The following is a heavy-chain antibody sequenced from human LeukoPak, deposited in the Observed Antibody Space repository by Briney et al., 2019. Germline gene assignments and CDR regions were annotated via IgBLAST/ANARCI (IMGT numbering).Heavy chain of an antibody. CDR1: GFTFDDYA. D-gene: IGHD2-2*01. CDR2: ISWDGGST. V-gene: IGHV3-43D*03. J-gene: IGHJ4*02. Sequence: GGSLRLSCAASGFTFDDYAMHWVRQAPGKGLEWVSLISWDGGSTYYVDSVKGRFTISRDNSKNSLYLQMNSLRAEDTALYYCAKAFSVVPAAIGSADYWGQGTLATISP. CDR3: AKAFSVVPAAIGSADY.